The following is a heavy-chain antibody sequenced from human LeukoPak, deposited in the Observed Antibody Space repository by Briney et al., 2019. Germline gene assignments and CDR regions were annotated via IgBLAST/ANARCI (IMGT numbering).Heavy chain of an antibody. J-gene: IGHJ6*03. CDR2: ISYDGSNK. V-gene: IGHV3-30*03. CDR3: ARRGWDYYGSGSYLRPNYYYMDV. Sequence: GGSLRLSCAASGFTFSSYGMHWVRQAPGKGLEWVAVISYDGSNKYYADSVKGRFTISRDNSKNTLYLQMNSLRAEDTAVYYCARRGWDYYGSGSYLRPNYYYMDVWGKGTTVTVSS. D-gene: IGHD3-10*01. CDR1: GFTFSSYG.